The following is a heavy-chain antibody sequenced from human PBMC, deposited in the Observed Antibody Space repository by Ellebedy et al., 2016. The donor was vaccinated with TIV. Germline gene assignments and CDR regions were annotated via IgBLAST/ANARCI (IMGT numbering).Heavy chain of an antibody. D-gene: IGHD1-1*01. CDR3: AKGGTYYYYYYMDV. Sequence: GGSLRLSXAASGFTFDDYAMHWVRQAPGKGLEWVSGISWNSGSIGYADSVKGRFTISRDNAKNSLYLQMNSLRAEDTAVYYCAKGGTYYYYYYMDVWGKGTTVTVSS. CDR2: ISWNSGSI. V-gene: IGHV3-9*01. J-gene: IGHJ6*03. CDR1: GFTFDDYA.